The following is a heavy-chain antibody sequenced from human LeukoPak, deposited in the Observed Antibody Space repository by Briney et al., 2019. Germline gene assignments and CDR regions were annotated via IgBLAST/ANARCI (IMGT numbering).Heavy chain of an antibody. J-gene: IGHJ4*01. V-gene: IGHV4-4*07. Sequence: SETLSLTCTVSDASVTTYSWSWLRQPAGKGLEWIGRVYSSGATKYNPSLKSRVTISADTSKNQFSLKLPSVTAVDTAVYYCARDHYGSGSYKAYFDYWGHGIQVTVSS. CDR3: ARDHYGSGSYKAYFDY. CDR2: VYSSGAT. CDR1: DASVTTYS. D-gene: IGHD3-10*01.